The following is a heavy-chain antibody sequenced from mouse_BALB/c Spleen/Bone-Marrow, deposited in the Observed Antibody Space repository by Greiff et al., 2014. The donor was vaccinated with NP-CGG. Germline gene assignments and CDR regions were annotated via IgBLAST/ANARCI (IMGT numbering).Heavy chain of an antibody. J-gene: IGHJ4*01. V-gene: IGHV4-2*02. D-gene: IGHD1-1*01. CDR2: INPGSSTI. CDR1: GFDFSRYW. Sequence: VQLQQSGGGLVQPGGSLNLSCAASGFDFSRYWMSWARQAPGKGQEWIGVINPGSSTINYTPSLKDKFIISRDNAKNTLYLQMSKVRSEDTALYYCARLRKYGAMDYWGQGTSVTVSS. CDR3: ARLRKYGAMDY.